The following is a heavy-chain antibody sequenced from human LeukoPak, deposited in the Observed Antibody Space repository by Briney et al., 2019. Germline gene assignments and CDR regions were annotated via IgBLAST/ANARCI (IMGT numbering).Heavy chain of an antibody. Sequence: GGSLRLSCAASGFTFCSYGKHGPRQAPGKGLEWVAVISYDGINKYYADSVKGLFTISRHNTKNTLYLQINSLRVEETAVYYWAIRVRGVAEWGGGTLVTVSS. J-gene: IGHJ4*02. CDR2: ISYDGINK. V-gene: IGHV3-30*03. D-gene: IGHD3-10*01. CDR1: GFTFCSYG. CDR3: AIRVRGVAE.